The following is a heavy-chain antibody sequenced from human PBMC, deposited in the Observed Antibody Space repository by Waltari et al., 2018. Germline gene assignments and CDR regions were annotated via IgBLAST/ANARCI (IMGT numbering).Heavy chain of an antibody. CDR1: GYRLTRYG. CDR2: INVYDDKT. D-gene: IGHD3-10*01. CDR3: GRMSVRGGMDYYYGMDV. Sequence: QVQLVQSGREVKKPGASVKVSCKASGYRLTRYGLSWVRQAPGQGLEWLGWINVYDDKTNYAQKYQGRVTMTTDTSTSTMYMELRSLRSDDTAVYYCGRMSVRGGMDYYYGMDVWGQGTTVTVSS. V-gene: IGHV1-18*01. J-gene: IGHJ6*02.